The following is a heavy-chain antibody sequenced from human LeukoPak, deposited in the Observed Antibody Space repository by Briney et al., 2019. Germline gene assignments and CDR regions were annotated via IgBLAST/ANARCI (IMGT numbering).Heavy chain of an antibody. D-gene: IGHD6-6*01. Sequence: GGSLRLSCAASGFTFSNAWMSWVRQAPGKGLEWVGRIKSKTDGGTTDYAAPVKGRFTISRDDSKNTLYLQMNSLRAEDTAVYYCAIELVQVDYWGQGTLVTVSS. CDR1: GFTFSNAW. CDR3: AIELVQVDY. J-gene: IGHJ4*02. CDR2: IKSKTDGGTT. V-gene: IGHV3-15*01.